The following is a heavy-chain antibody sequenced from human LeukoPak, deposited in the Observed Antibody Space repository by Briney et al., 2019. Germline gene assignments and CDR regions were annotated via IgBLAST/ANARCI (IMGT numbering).Heavy chain of an antibody. CDR3: ARSVDTDYYYYMDV. Sequence: SETLSLTCTVSGGSISSSSHYWGWIRQPPGKGLEWIGSFYYSGSTNYNPSLKSRVTISVDTSKNQFSLKLSSVTAADTAVYYCARSVDTDYYYYMDVWGKGTTVTVSS. V-gene: IGHV4-39*07. CDR2: FYYSGST. J-gene: IGHJ6*03. D-gene: IGHD5-18*01. CDR1: GGSISSSSHY.